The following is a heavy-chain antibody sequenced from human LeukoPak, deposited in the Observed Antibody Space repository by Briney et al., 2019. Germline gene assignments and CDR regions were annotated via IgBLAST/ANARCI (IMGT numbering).Heavy chain of an antibody. CDR3: ARRRRGYSYGLIDY. V-gene: IGHV4-4*02. Sequence: SETLSLTCAVSGGPISSSNWWSWVRQPPGKGLEWIGEIYHSGSTNYNPSLKSRVTISVDKSKNQFSLKLSSVTAADTAVYYCARRRRGYSYGLIDYWGQGTLVTVSS. D-gene: IGHD5-18*01. CDR1: GGPISSSNW. J-gene: IGHJ4*02. CDR2: IYHSGST.